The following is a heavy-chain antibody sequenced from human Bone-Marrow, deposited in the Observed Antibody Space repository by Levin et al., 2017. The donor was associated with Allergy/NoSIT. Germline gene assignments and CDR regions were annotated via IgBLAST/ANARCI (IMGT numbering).Heavy chain of an antibody. CDR1: GFSFSSAW. J-gene: IGHJ4*02. CDR2: IKSEADGGTS. CDR3: TTDTGPRPYYHVTIGYRYWIDY. V-gene: IGHV3-15*01. Sequence: GESLKISCAASGFSFSSAWMSWVRQAPGKGLEWIGRIKSEADGGTSDFAASVRGRFSMSRDDSQNSVFLHMTGLKTEDTGVYYCTTDTGPRPYYHVTIGYRYWIDYWGQGTLVSVSS. D-gene: IGHD3-10*02.